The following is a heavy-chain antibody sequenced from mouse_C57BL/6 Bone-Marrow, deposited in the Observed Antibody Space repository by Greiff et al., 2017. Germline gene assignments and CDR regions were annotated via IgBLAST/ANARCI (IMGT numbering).Heavy chain of an antibody. CDR2: IYPGDGDT. V-gene: IGHV1-82*01. CDR3: ARRGDYDFDY. Sequence: VQLQQSGPELVKPGASVKISCKASGYAFSSSWMNWVKQRPGKGLEWIGRIYPGDGDTNYNGKFKGKATLTADKSSSTAYMQLISLTSEDSAVYFCARRGDYDFDYWGQGTTLTVSS. D-gene: IGHD2-4*01. J-gene: IGHJ2*01. CDR1: GYAFSSSW.